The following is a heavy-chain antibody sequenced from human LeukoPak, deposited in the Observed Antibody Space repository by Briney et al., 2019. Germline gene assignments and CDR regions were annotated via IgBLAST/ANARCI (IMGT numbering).Heavy chain of an antibody. J-gene: IGHJ3*02. CDR1: GGSINAYY. V-gene: IGHV4-59*08. CDR2: VRDNGEN. Sequence: SETLSLTCTVSGGSINAYYWSWIRQPPGKGLEWIAYVRDNGENNYNPSLKSRVAISVDTANNRISLRLNFVTAADTAIYYCARQPANTAAFDIWGLGTMVTVSS. CDR3: ARQPANTAAFDI. D-gene: IGHD5-18*01.